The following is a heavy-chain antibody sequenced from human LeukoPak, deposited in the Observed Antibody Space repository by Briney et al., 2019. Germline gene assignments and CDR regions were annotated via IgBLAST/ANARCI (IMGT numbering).Heavy chain of an antibody. D-gene: IGHD5-12*01. CDR3: ARHSGYDPLYHDY. CDR2: ISWNSGSI. Sequence: GRTLRLSCAASGFTFDDYAMHWVRQAPGKGLEWVSGISWNSGSIGYADSVKGRFTISRDNAKNSLYLQMNSLRAEDTAVYYCARHSGYDPLYHDYWGQGTLVTVSS. J-gene: IGHJ4*02. V-gene: IGHV3-9*01. CDR1: GFTFDDYA.